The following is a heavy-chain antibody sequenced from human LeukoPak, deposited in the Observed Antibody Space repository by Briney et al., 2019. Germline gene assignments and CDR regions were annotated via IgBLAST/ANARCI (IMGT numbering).Heavy chain of an antibody. V-gene: IGHV3-23*01. Sequence: PGGSLRLSCAASGFTFSSYWMSWVRQAPGKGLEWVSTISGSDGSTYYADSVKGRFTISRDNAKNSLYLQMNSLRAEDMAVYYCARTCSSGWCLDPWGQGTLVTVSS. CDR3: ARTCSSGWCLDP. J-gene: IGHJ5*02. D-gene: IGHD6-19*01. CDR1: GFTFSSYW. CDR2: ISGSDGST.